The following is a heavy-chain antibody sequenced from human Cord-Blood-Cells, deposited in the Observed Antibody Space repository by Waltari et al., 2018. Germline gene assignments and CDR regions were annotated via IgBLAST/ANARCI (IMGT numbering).Heavy chain of an antibody. J-gene: IGHJ5*02. CDR3: AKIQLPNWFDP. CDR1: GFTFSRYA. D-gene: IGHD5-18*01. CDR2: ISGSGGST. Sequence: EVQLLESGGGLVQPGGSLRLSCAASGFTFSRYAMIWARQAPGKGLEWVSAISGSGGSTYYADSVKGRFTISRDNSKNTLYLQMNSLRAEDTAVYYCAKIQLPNWFDPWGQGTLVTVSS. V-gene: IGHV3-23*01.